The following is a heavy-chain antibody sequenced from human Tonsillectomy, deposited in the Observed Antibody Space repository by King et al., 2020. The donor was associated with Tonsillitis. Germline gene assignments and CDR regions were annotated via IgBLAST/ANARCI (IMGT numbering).Heavy chain of an antibody. Sequence: QLVQSGAEVKKSGASVKVSCKVSGYTFTGYYMHWVRLAPGQGLEWMGWINPITGGTNYAQNFQGRVTMTRDTSISTAYMEVSSLRSDDSAVYYCARGEYYDFWSGYFDYWGQGTLVTVFS. CDR1: GYTFTGYY. CDR3: ARGEYYDFWSGYFDY. CDR2: INPITGGT. J-gene: IGHJ4*02. V-gene: IGHV1-2*02. D-gene: IGHD3-3*01.